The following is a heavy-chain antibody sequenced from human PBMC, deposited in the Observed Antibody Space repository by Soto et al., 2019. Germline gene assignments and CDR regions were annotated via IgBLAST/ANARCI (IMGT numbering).Heavy chain of an antibody. CDR1: GFTFSSYG. D-gene: IGHD1-26*01. J-gene: IGHJ6*02. CDR3: EKVATWGGSYYYYYGRDF. Sequence: GGSLRLSCAASGFTFSSYGMHWVRQAPGKGLEWVAVISYDGSNKYYADSVKGRFTISRDNSKNTLYLQMNSLRAEDTAVYYCEKVATWGGSYYYYYGRDFWGQGTTVTVSS. CDR2: ISYDGSNK. V-gene: IGHV3-30*18.